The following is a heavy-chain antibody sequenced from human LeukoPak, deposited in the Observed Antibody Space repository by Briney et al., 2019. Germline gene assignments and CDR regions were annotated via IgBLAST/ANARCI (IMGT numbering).Heavy chain of an antibody. CDR1: GGSISSSSYY. D-gene: IGHD3-10*01. Sequence: SETLSLTCTVSGGSISSSSYYWGWIRQPPGKGLEWIGSIYYSGSTYYNPSLKSRVTISVDTSKNQFSLKLSSVTAADTAVYYCARVVDYYGSGSLSYGMDVWGQGTTVTVSS. J-gene: IGHJ6*02. V-gene: IGHV4-39*07. CDR2: IYYSGST. CDR3: ARVVDYYGSGSLSYGMDV.